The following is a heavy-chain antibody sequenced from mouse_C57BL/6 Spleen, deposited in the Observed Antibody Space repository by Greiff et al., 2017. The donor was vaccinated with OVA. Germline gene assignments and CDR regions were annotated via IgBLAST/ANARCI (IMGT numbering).Heavy chain of an antibody. CDR1: GYAFTNYL. Sequence: VQLQQSGAELVRPGTSVKVSCKASGYAFTNYLIEWVKQRPGQGLEWSGVINPGSGGTNYNEKFKGKATLTADKSSSTAYMQLSSLTSEDSAVYFCARRSSYYAMDYWGQGTSVTVSS. D-gene: IGHD1-1*01. CDR2: INPGSGGT. CDR3: ARRSSYYAMDY. J-gene: IGHJ4*01. V-gene: IGHV1-54*01.